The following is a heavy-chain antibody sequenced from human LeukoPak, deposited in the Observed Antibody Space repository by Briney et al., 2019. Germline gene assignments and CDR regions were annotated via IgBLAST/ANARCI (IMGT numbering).Heavy chain of an antibody. V-gene: IGHV1-18*01. CDR3: ARWGLVAPGTYYYYYMDV. CDR2: INAYNGDT. J-gene: IGHJ6*03. D-gene: IGHD2-2*01. Sequence: ASVKVSCTASGYTFTNYGVSWVRQAPGQGLEWMGWINAYNGDTHYAQNLQGRLTMTTDKSTSMAFMELRSPRPDDTAVYFCARWGLVAPGTYYYYYMDVWGRGTTVTVSS. CDR1: GYTFTNYG.